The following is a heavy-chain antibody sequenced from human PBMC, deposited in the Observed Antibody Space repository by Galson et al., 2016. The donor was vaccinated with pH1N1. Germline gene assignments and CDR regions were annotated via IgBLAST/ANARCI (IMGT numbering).Heavy chain of an antibody. CDR1: GFSLTTSGVC. Sequence: PALVKPTQTLTLTCTFSGFSLTTSGVCVNWIRQPPGKALEWLARVDWDDDKYYSTSLKTRLTISKDTSKNHVVLTMTNMDPVDTATYYCARTHITSAANFDFWGQGILVTVSS. V-gene: IGHV2-70*11. J-gene: IGHJ4*02. CDR3: ARTHITSAANFDF. CDR2: VDWDDDK. D-gene: IGHD6-13*01.